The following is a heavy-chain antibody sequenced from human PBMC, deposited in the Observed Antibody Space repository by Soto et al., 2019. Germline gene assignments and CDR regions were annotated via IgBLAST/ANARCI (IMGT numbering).Heavy chain of an antibody. Sequence: QVQLVESGGGVVQPGRSLRLSCAASGFTFSSYALHWVRQAPGTGLERVAIISYDGSNKYYADSVKGRFTISRDNSKNTLYRQMNSLRAEDTAVYYCARDAQYYFDYWGQGTLVTVSS. CDR1: GFTFSSYA. CDR3: ARDAQYYFDY. CDR2: ISYDGSNK. V-gene: IGHV3-30-3*01. J-gene: IGHJ4*02.